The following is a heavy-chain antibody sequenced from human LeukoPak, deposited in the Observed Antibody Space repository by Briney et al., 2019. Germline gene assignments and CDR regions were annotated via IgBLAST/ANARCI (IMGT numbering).Heavy chain of an antibody. Sequence: EPGRSLRLSCAASGFTFSSYGMHWVRQAPGKGLEWVAVIWYDGSNKYYADSVKGRFTISRDNSKNTLYLQMNSLRAEDTAVYYCEKEAVTIFGVAPGVGPPALDYWGQGTLVTVSS. CDR1: GFTFSSYG. J-gene: IGHJ4*02. D-gene: IGHD3-3*01. CDR2: IWYDGSNK. CDR3: EKEAVTIFGVAPGVGPPALDY. V-gene: IGHV3-33*06.